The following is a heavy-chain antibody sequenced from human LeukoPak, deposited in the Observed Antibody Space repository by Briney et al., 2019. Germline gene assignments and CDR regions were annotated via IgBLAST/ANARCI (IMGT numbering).Heavy chain of an antibody. D-gene: IGHD2-21*01. CDR1: GGTISSYY. Sequence: SETLCLTCTVSGGTISSYYWRWIRQPPGKGLEWIGRIYTSGSTKYNPSLKSRVTMSVDTSKNEFSLKLSSVTAADTAVYYCARTDCYYGMDVGSQGTTVTVSS. CDR3: ARTDCYYGMDV. CDR2: IYTSGST. J-gene: IGHJ6*02. V-gene: IGHV4-4*07.